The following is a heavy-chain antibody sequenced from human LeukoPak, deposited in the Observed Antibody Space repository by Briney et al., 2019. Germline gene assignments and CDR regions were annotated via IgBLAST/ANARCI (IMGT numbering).Heavy chain of an antibody. CDR1: GFTFSSYW. CDR3: ARDGDYGDYNWFDP. D-gene: IGHD4-17*01. CDR2: IKQDGSEK. Sequence: GGSLRLSCAASGFTFSSYWMSWVRQAPGKGLEWVANIKQDGSEKYYVDSVKGRFTISRDNAKNSLYLQMNRLRAEDTAVYYCARDGDYGDYNWFDPWGQGTLVTVSS. J-gene: IGHJ5*02. V-gene: IGHV3-7*01.